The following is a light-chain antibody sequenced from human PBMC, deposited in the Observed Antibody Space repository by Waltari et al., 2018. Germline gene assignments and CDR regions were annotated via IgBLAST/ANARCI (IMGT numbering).Light chain of an antibody. CDR1: QGISSW. J-gene: IGKJ1*01. CDR2: AAS. V-gene: IGKV1-12*01. Sequence: DIQMTQFPSSVSASVGDRDTITCRASQGISSWLDWYQQKPVKAPKLRIYAASSLQSGVPSRSSGSGSGTDFTLTINSLQPEAFATSYCQQSNSFPQTFGQGTKVEIK. CDR3: QQSNSFPQT.